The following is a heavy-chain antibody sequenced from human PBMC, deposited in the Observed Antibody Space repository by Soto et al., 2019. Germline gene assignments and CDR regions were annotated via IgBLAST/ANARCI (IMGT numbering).Heavy chain of an antibody. CDR3: ARGRTMITFGGVIYYFDY. CDR1: GYTFTGYY. CDR2: INPNSGGT. D-gene: IGHD3-16*01. J-gene: IGHJ4*02. Sequence: ASVKVSCKASGYTFTGYYMHWVRQAPGQGLEWMGWINPNSGGTNYAQKFQGRVTMTRDTSISTAYMELSRLRSDDTAVYYCARGRTMITFGGVIYYFDYWGQGTLVTVSS. V-gene: IGHV1-2*02.